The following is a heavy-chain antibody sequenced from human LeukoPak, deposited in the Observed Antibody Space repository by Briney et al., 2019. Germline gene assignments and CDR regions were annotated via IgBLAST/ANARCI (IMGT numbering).Heavy chain of an antibody. CDR1: GYTVINYG. D-gene: IGHD5-24*01. V-gene: IGHV1-18*01. CDR3: ARELREEMVPELETDAFDI. CDR2: ISAYNGDT. Sequence: ASVKVSCKAFGYTVINYGISWVRQAPGQGLGWMGWISAYNGDTNYAQKFQGRVTMTTDPSTSTIYMELRSLRSDDTAVYYCARELREEMVPELETDAFDIWGQGTMVTVSS. J-gene: IGHJ3*02.